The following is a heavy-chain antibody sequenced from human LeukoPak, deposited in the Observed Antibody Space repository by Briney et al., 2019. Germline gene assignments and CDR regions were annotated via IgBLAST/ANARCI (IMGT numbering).Heavy chain of an antibody. J-gene: IGHJ5*02. CDR1: GYTFTSYY. D-gene: IGHD1-26*01. V-gene: IGHV1-46*01. CDR2: IHPSGGST. Sequence: WASVKVSCKASGYTFTSYYIHWVRQAPGQWLEWMGMIHPSGGSTSYAQKFQGRVTMTRDTSTSTVYMELSSLRSDDPAVYYCARGRNSPVGNWFDPWGQGTLVTVSS. CDR3: ARGRNSPVGNWFDP.